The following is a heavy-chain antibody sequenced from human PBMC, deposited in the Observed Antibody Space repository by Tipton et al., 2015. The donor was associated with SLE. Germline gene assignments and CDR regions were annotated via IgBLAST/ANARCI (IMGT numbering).Heavy chain of an antibody. D-gene: IGHD3-10*01. Sequence: SLRLSCVASGFNFDDYGMSWVRQVPGKGLEWVSGINWNGGSTGYADSVKGRFTISRDNAKNSLYVQMNSLRAEDTALYYCARELLWFTDLSSFDFWGQGTLVTVSS. CDR1: GFNFDDYG. V-gene: IGHV3-20*04. J-gene: IGHJ4*02. CDR3: ARELLWFTDLSSFDF. CDR2: INWNGGST.